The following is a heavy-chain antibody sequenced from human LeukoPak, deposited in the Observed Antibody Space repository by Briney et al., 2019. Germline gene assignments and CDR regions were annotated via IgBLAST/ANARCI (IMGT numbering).Heavy chain of an antibody. CDR2: IKQDGSQK. V-gene: IGHV3-7*01. CDR1: GVTSNNYL. CDR3: ERDQLVRGMDV. J-gene: IGHJ6*03. Sequence: PVGSLRLSCAASGVTSNNYLINGVRHGPGKRLEWVASIKQDGSQKYYVASVKGRFTISRDDDKNSLYLQMKSLRAEDKPVYYCERDQLVRGMDVWGKGTTVTVS. D-gene: IGHD6-6*01.